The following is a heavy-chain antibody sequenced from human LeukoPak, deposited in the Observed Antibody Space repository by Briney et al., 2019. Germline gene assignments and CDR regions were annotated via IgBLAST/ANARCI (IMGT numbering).Heavy chain of an antibody. CDR1: GFTFGDYY. CDR2: ISNSGNTI. Sequence: GGSLSLSCAASGFTFGDYYRTWIRQAPGKGLEWVSYISNSGNTIKEADSVKGRFTISRDNAQNSLFLQMKSLRAEDTAVYYCARSRVITNDYFDSWGQGTLVTVSS. J-gene: IGHJ4*02. D-gene: IGHD3-3*01. CDR3: ARSRVITNDYFDS. V-gene: IGHV3-11*01.